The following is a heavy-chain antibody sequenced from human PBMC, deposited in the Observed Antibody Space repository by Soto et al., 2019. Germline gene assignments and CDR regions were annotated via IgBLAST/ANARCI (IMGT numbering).Heavy chain of an antibody. CDR2: MYYSGST. J-gene: IGHJ5*02. V-gene: IGHV4-39*01. D-gene: IGHD3-9*01. Sequence: SETLSLTCTISGDSISISSYYWAWIRQPPGKGLEWIGSMYYSGSTYYNPSLKSRVTISVDTPKKQFSLILSSVTAADTAVYYCARHNYDILTGYFSDWFDPWGQGTLVTVSS. CDR1: GDSISISSYY. CDR3: ARHNYDILTGYFSDWFDP.